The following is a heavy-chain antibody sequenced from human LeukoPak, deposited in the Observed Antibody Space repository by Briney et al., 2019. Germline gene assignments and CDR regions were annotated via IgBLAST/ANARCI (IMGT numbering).Heavy chain of an antibody. D-gene: IGHD5-18*01. Sequence: GGSLRLSCAASGFTFSSYGMHWVRQAPGKGLEWVAFIRYDGSNKYYADSVKGRFTISRDNSKNTLYLQMNSLRAEDTAVYYCAKKRGYSYGYYYYGMDVWGQGTTVTVSS. J-gene: IGHJ6*02. CDR1: GFTFSSYG. CDR3: AKKRGYSYGYYYYGMDV. CDR2: IRYDGSNK. V-gene: IGHV3-30*02.